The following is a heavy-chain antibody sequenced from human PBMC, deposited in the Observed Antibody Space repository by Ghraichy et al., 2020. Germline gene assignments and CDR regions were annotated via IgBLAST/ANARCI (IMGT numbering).Heavy chain of an antibody. CDR2: ITGSGSFR. D-gene: IGHD4-23*01. Sequence: GGSLRLSCVGSGFTFSSSRMNWVRQSPGKGLEWVSYITGSGSFRTYADSVKGRFTISRDNARNTLYLEMNSLRDEDRAVYYCARGSTVVRFYYYGGMDVSCPGPTVTV. CDR1: GFTFSSSR. J-gene: IGHJ6*02. V-gene: IGHV3-48*02. CDR3: ARGSTVVRFYYYGGMDV.